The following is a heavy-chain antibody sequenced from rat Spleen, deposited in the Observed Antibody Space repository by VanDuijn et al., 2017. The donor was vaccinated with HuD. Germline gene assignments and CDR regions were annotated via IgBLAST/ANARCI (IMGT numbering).Heavy chain of an antibody. CDR1: GFTFSDYY. Sequence: EVQLVESDGGLVQPGRSLKLSCAASGFTFSDYYMAWVRQAPTKGLEWVATISFDGTSTYYRDSVKGRFTISRDNAKSTLYLQMDSLRSEATATYYCASLMYTPDYLGVMDVWGQGASVTVSS. CDR2: ISFDGTST. J-gene: IGHJ4*01. CDR3: ASLMYTPDYLGVMDV. V-gene: IGHV5-29*01. D-gene: IGHD1-6*01.